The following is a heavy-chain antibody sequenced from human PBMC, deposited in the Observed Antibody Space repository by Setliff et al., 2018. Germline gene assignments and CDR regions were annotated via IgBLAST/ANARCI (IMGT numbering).Heavy chain of an antibody. V-gene: IGHV4-34*01. D-gene: IGHD3-3*01. J-gene: IGHJ4*02. CDR3: ARSPGHYNFWSGYYTGGCFDY. Sequence: PSETLSLTCAVYGGSFSGYYWSWIRQPPGKGLEWIGEINHSGSTNYNPSLKSRVTISVDTSKNQFSLKLSSVTAADTAVYYCARSPGHYNFWSGYYTGGCFDYWGQGTLVT. CDR1: GGSFSGYY. CDR2: INHSGST.